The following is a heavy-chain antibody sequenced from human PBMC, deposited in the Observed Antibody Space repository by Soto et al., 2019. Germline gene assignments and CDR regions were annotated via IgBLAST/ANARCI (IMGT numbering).Heavy chain of an antibody. Sequence: GGSLRLSCAASGFSISYHYMSWIRQAPGKGLEGVSYSSNSGTFTKYADSVKGRFSISRDNAKNSLYLEINSLRGEDTAIYYCVRSGDNYNVLDYWGQGTPVTGLL. V-gene: IGHV3-11*03. CDR2: SSNSGTFT. CDR1: GFSISYHY. CDR3: VRSGDNYNVLDY. J-gene: IGHJ4*02. D-gene: IGHD3-10*02.